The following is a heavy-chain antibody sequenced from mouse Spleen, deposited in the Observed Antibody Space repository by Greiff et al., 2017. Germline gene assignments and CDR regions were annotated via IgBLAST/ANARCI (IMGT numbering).Heavy chain of an antibody. CDR1: GFTFSSYA. CDR2: ISSGGGNT. Sequence: EVKVVESGGGLVKPGGSLKLSCAASGFTFSSYAMSWVRQTPEKRLEWVATISSGGGNTYYPDSVKGRFTISRDNAKNTLYLQMSSLKSEDTAMYYCARGGGNYRAMDYWGQGTSVTVSS. CDR3: ARGGGNYRAMDY. D-gene: IGHD2-1*01. J-gene: IGHJ4*01. V-gene: IGHV5-9*04.